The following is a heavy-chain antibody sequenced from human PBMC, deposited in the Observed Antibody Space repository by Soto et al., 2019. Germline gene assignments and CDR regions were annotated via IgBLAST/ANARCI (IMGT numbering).Heavy chain of an antibody. V-gene: IGHV4-34*01. CDR1: GGSFSGYY. CDR2: INHSGST. J-gene: IGHJ3*02. Sequence: QVQLQQWGAGLLKPSETLSLTCAVYGGSFSGYYWSWIRQPPGKGLEWIGEINHSGSTNYNPSLKSRVTISVDTSKNQFSLKLSSVTAADTAVYYCARSGLLWFGEPIRGAFDIWGQGTMVTVSS. D-gene: IGHD3-10*01. CDR3: ARSGLLWFGEPIRGAFDI.